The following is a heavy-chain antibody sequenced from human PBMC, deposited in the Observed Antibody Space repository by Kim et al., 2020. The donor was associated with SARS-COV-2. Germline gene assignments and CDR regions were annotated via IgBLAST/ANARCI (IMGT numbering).Heavy chain of an antibody. CDR3: AGIGPRYFGPVIVFDV. CDR2: FFYSGST. V-gene: IGHV4-31*03. CDR1: GDSITSVGFY. J-gene: IGHJ3*01. D-gene: IGHD2-15*01. Sequence: SETLSLTCTVSGDSITSVGFYWSWLRQCPGKGSEWLGYFFYSGSTSYTPSLKRRIAISRDRTTNQFSLRLISVPAANTANYYSAGIGPRYFGPVIVFDV.